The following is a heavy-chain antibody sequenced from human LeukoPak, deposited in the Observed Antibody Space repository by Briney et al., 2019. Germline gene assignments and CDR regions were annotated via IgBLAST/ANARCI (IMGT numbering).Heavy chain of an antibody. J-gene: IGHJ1*01. V-gene: IGHV3-7*01. CDR1: GFTFSSYW. D-gene: IGHD2-8*02. CDR2: INKDGSEK. Sequence: GGSLRLSCAASGFTFSSYWMGWVRQTPGKGLEWVANINKDGSEKYYMDSVRGRFTISRDNAKNSLSLQMNSLRVEDTAVYYCARELVVGPAEYFQNWGQGTLVTVSS. CDR3: ARELVVGPAEYFQN.